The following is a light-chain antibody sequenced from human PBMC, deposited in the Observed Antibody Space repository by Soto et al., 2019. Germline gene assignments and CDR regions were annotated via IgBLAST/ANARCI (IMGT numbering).Light chain of an antibody. V-gene: IGKV3D-15*01. J-gene: IGKJ4*01. Sequence: EIVMTQSPVTLSVSPGERATLSCRASQSVSDNLAWYQQKPGQAPRLLFYGASTRATDIPVRFSSSGSGTEFTLTISSLQPEDFAVYYCQQYNNWPLTFGGGTKVDIK. CDR3: QQYNNWPLT. CDR2: GAS. CDR1: QSVSDN.